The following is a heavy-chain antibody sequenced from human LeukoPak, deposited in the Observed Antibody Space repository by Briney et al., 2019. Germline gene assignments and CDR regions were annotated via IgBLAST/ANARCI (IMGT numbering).Heavy chain of an antibody. V-gene: IGHV3-74*01. J-gene: IGHJ6*02. CDR2: INSDGSAT. CDR1: GFPFSSYW. Sequence: GGSLRLSCAASGFPFSSYWMHWVRQVPGKGLLWVSRINSDGSATIYADSVRGRFTISRDNAKNTLYLQMSGLRVEDTAVYHCASDSPYYGMDVWGQGTTVTVSS. CDR3: ASDSPYYGMDV.